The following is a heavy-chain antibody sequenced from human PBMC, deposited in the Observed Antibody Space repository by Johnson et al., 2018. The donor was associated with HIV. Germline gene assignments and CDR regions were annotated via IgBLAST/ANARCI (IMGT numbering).Heavy chain of an antibody. CDR1: GFTFSSYG. CDR2: ISYGGSNK. J-gene: IGHJ3*02. CDR3: ARVQSIAAPDDAFDI. D-gene: IGHD6-6*01. V-gene: IGHV3-30*03. Sequence: VQLVESGGGVVQPGRSLRLSCAASGFTFSSYGMHWVRQAPGKGLEWVAVISYGGSNKYYVDSVKGRFTISSDNSKKPVYLEMNSLRPEDTAVYYCARVQSIAAPDDAFDIWGQGTMVTVSS.